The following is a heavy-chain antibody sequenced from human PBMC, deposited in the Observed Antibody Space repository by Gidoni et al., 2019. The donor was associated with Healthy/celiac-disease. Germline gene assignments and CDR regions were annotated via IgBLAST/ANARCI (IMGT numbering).Heavy chain of an antibody. CDR3: AKDADGMDV. V-gene: IGHV3-23*01. J-gene: IGHJ6*02. CDR1: GFTFSSYA. Sequence: EVQLLESGGGLVQPGGSRRVAGAASGFTFSSYAMGWVRQAPGKGLEWVSAISGSGGSTYYADSVKGRFTISRDNSKNTLYLQMNSLRAEDTAVYYCAKDADGMDVWGQGTTVTVSS. CDR2: ISGSGGST.